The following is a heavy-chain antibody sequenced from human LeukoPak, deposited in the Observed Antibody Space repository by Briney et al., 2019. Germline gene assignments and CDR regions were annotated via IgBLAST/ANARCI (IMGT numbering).Heavy chain of an antibody. CDR2: IDSSGSPT. CDR3: ARVHYSLVGYYYYYMDV. Sequence: GGSLRLSCEASGLTFNDEYMSWIRQAPGKGLEWISYIDSSGSPTFYADSVKGRFTISKDNARNSLFLQMDSLRVEDTAVYYCARVHYSLVGYYYYYMDVWGKGTTVTVSS. D-gene: IGHD3-10*01. V-gene: IGHV3-11*01. J-gene: IGHJ6*03. CDR1: GLTFNDEY.